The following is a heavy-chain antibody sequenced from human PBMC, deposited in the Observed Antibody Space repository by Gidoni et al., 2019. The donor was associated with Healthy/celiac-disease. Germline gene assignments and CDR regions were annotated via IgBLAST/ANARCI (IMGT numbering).Heavy chain of an antibody. Sequence: QVQLQESGPGLVKPSQTLSLTCTVSGGSISSGGYYWSWIRQHPGKGLEWIGYIYYSGSTYYNPSLKSRVTISLDTSKTQFSRKLSSVTAADPAVYYCARERGGDTAMPYYFDYWGQGTLVTVSS. J-gene: IGHJ4*02. V-gene: IGHV4-31*03. CDR1: GGSISSGGYY. CDR3: ARERGGDTAMPYYFDY. CDR2: IYYSGST. D-gene: IGHD5-18*01.